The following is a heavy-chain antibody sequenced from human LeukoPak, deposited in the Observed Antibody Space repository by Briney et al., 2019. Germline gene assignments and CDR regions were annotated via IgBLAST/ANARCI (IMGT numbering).Heavy chain of an antibody. Sequence: PGGSLRLSCAASGFTFSSYGMHWVRQAPGKGLEWVAVISYDGSNKYYADSVKGRFTISRDNSKSTLYLQMNSLRAEDTAVYYCAKVPVSSDLEWLRPDFDYWGQGTLVTVSS. D-gene: IGHD3-3*01. CDR2: ISYDGSNK. J-gene: IGHJ4*02. CDR3: AKVPVSSDLEWLRPDFDY. V-gene: IGHV3-30*18. CDR1: GFTFSSYG.